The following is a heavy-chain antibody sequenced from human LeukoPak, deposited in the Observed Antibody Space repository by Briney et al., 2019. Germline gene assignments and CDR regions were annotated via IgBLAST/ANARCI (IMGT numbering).Heavy chain of an antibody. Sequence: ASVNVSCKASGYNFTSYGISWVRQAPGQGLEWMGWISAYNGNTNYAQKLQGRVTMTTDTSTSTAYMELRSLRSDDTAVYYCARDLPPGHCSSTSCYLDYYYYYMDVWGKGTTVTVSS. D-gene: IGHD2-2*01. CDR2: ISAYNGNT. V-gene: IGHV1-18*01. CDR3: ARDLPPGHCSSTSCYLDYYYYYMDV. J-gene: IGHJ6*03. CDR1: GYNFTSYG.